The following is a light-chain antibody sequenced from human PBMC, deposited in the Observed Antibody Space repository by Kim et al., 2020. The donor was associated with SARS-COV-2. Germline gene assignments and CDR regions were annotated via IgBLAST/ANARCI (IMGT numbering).Light chain of an antibody. CDR2: AAS. CDR3: QQFQSYPYT. CDR1: QGISSF. Sequence: SASRGDRVTITCRASQGISSFLAWFQQKPGKAPEHLIYAASTLQSGVPSRFSGSGSGTEYSLTITGLQPEDFATYFCQQFQSYPYTFGQGTKLEI. J-gene: IGKJ2*01. V-gene: IGKV1-9*01.